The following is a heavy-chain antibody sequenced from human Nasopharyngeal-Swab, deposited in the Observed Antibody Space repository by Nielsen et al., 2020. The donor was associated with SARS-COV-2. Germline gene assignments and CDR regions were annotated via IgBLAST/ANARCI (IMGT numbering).Heavy chain of an antibody. V-gene: IGHV3-23*01. D-gene: IGHD3-16*01. CDR2: ISGSGGST. CDR1: GFTFSSYA. CDR3: AKSKIMITFGGARDYFDY. J-gene: IGHJ4*02. Sequence: GESLKISCAASGFTFSSYAMSWVRQAPGEGLERVSAISGSGGSTYHADSEKGRFTNSRDNSKNTLYLQMNSLRAEDTAVYYCAKSKIMITFGGARDYFDYWGQGTLVTVSS.